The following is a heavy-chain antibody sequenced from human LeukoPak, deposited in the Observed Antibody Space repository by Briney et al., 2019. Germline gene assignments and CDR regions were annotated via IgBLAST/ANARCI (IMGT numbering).Heavy chain of an antibody. CDR1: GFTFSSYW. V-gene: IGHV3-74*01. CDR2: INSGGSTT. Sequence: GGSLRLSCVASGFTFSSYWMHWVRQAPGEGLVWVSRINSGGSTTTYADSVKGRSTISRDNAKNTLYLQMNSLRVEDTAVYYCARSTTHPYYNYMDVWGKGTTVTLSS. J-gene: IGHJ6*03. D-gene: IGHD4-17*01. CDR3: ARSTTHPYYNYMDV.